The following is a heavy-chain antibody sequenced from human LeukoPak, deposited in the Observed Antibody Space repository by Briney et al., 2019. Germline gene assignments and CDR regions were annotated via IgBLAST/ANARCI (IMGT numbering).Heavy chain of an antibody. D-gene: IGHD6-19*01. CDR3: ARVRKSVDSSGGYLGYFDL. Sequence: ASVKVSCKASGYTFTGYYMHWVRQPPGQGLEWMGWINPNSGGPNYAQKFQGRVTMPRDTSISTAYMELSRLRSDDTVVYCCARVRKSVDSSGGYLGYFDLWGRGTLVTVSS. V-gene: IGHV1-2*02. CDR2: INPNSGGP. CDR1: GYTFTGYY. J-gene: IGHJ2*01.